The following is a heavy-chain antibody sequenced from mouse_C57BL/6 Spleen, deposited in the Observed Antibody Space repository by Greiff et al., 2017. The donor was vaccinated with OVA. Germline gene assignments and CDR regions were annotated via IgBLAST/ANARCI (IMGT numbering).Heavy chain of an antibody. CDR3: TSWVSFDY. V-gene: IGHV1-15*01. CDR1: GYTFTDYE. D-gene: IGHD2-2*01. Sequence: VQLVESGAELVRPGASVTLSCKASGYTFTDYEMHWVKQTPVHGLEWIGAIDPETGGTAYNQKFKGKAILTADKSSSTAYMELRSLTSEDSAVYYCTSWVSFDYWGQGTTLTVSS. J-gene: IGHJ2*01. CDR2: IDPETGGT.